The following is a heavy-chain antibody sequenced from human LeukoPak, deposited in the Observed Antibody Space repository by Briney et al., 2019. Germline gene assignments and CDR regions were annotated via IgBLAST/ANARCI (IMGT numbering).Heavy chain of an antibody. J-gene: IGHJ4*02. CDR2: IYYSGST. D-gene: IGHD3-3*01. CDR1: DGSISSGDYY. V-gene: IGHV4-30-4*08. CDR3: ARGGDFWSGYFDY. Sequence: SQTLSLTCTVSDGSISSGDYYWSWIRQPPGKGLEWIGYIYYSGSTYYNPSLKSRVTISVDTSKNQFSLKLSSVTAADTAVYYCARGGDFWSGYFDYWGQGTLVTVSS.